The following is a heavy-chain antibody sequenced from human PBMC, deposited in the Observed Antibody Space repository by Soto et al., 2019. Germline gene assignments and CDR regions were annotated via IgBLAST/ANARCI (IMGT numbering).Heavy chain of an antibody. CDR1: GYTLTELS. CDR3: ATGAVLGYSYGNYGMDV. J-gene: IGHJ6*02. Sequence: ASVKVSCKVSGYTLTELSMHCVRPAPGKGLEWMGGFDPEDGETIYAQKFQGRVTMTEDTSTDTAYMELSSLRSEDTAVYYCATGAVLGYSYGNYGMDVWGQGTTVTVSS. D-gene: IGHD5-18*01. CDR2: FDPEDGET. V-gene: IGHV1-24*01.